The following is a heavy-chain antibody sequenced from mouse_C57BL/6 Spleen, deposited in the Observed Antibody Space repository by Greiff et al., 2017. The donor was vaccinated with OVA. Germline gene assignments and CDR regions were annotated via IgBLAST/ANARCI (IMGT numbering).Heavy chain of an antibody. J-gene: IGHJ4*01. D-gene: IGHD2-4*01. CDR1: GFTFSDYY. Sequence: EVQLQESGGGLVQPGGSLKLSCAASGFTFSDYYMYWVRQTPEKRLEWVAYISNGGGSTYYPDTVKGRFTISRDNAKNTLYLQMSRLKSEDTAMYYCARQGGYDYDDYAMDYWGQGTSVTVSS. CDR3: ARQGGYDYDDYAMDY. V-gene: IGHV5-12*01. CDR2: ISNGGGST.